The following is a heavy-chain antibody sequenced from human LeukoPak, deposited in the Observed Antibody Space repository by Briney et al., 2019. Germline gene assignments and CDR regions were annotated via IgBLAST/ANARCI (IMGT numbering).Heavy chain of an antibody. V-gene: IGHV4-4*09. J-gene: IGHJ4*02. Sequence: IPSETLSLTCTVSGGSISSYYWSWIQQPPGKGLEWIGYIYTSGSTNYNPSLKSRVTISVDTSKNQFSLKLSSVTAADTAVYYCARSAVMATINFDYWGQGTLVTVSS. D-gene: IGHD5-24*01. CDR3: ARSAVMATINFDY. CDR2: IYTSGST. CDR1: GGSISSYY.